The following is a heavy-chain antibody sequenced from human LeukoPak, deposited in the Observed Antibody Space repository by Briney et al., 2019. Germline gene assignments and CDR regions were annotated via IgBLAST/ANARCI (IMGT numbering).Heavy chain of an antibody. D-gene: IGHD6-6*01. V-gene: IGHV3-20*04. Sequence: GGSLRLSCAASGFTFDDYGMSWVRQAPGKGREWVSGINWNGGSTGYADSVKGRFTISRDNAKNSLYLQMNSLRAEDTAVYYCGRVGGRSKAAKGDAFDIWGQGTMVTVSS. CDR3: GRVGGRSKAAKGDAFDI. J-gene: IGHJ3*02. CDR1: GFTFDDYG. CDR2: INWNGGST.